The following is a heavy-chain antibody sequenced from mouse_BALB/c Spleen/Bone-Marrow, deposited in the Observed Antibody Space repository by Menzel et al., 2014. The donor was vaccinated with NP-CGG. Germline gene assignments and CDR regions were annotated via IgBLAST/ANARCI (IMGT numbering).Heavy chain of an antibody. CDR3: ARMDRSSYAMDY. CDR1: GFSLTSYG. CDR2: IWSGGST. J-gene: IGHJ4*01. D-gene: IGHD2-14*01. V-gene: IGHV2-2*02. Sequence: VQRVESGPGLVQPPQSLSITCTVSGFSLTSYGVHWVRQSPGKGLEWLGVIWSGGSTDYNAAFKSRLSISKDNSKSQVFFKMNSLQPNDTAIYYCARMDRSSYAMDYWGQGTSVTVSS.